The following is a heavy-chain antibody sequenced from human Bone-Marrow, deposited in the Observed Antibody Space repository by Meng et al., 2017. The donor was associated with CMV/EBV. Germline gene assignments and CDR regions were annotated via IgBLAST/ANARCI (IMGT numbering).Heavy chain of an antibody. J-gene: IGHJ3*02. D-gene: IGHD2-2*01. V-gene: IGHV3-21*01. CDR3: ARELLGYCSSISCRLGLAFDI. Sequence: GESLKISCAASGFTVSSNYMTWVRQAPGKGLEWVSSISSSNSYIYYADSVKGRFTMSRDNAKNSLYLQMNSLRAEDTAVYYCARELLGYCSSISCRLGLAFDIWGQGTMVTVSS. CDR1: GFTVSSNY. CDR2: ISSSNSYI.